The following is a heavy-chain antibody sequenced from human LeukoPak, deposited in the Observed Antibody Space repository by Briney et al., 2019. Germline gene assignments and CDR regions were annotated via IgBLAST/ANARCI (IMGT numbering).Heavy chain of an antibody. Sequence: PGGSLRLSCAVSGITLSNYAMSWVRQAPGKGLEWVAGFSGSGGGTNYADSVKGRFTISRDNSKNTLYLQMNNLRVADTAVYFCAKRGVVIRVILVGFHKEAYYFDSWGQGALVTVSS. D-gene: IGHD3-22*01. J-gene: IGHJ4*02. CDR3: AKRGVVIRVILVGFHKEAYYFDS. V-gene: IGHV3-23*01. CDR2: FSGSGGGT. CDR1: GITLSNYA.